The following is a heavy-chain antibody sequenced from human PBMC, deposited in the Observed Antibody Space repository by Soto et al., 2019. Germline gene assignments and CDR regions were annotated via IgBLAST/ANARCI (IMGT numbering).Heavy chain of an antibody. CDR3: ARDRYSSSTLFDY. D-gene: IGHD6-6*01. V-gene: IGHV3-30-3*01. Sequence: QVQLVESGGGVVQPGRSLRLSCAASGFTFSRYAMHWVRQAPGKGLEWVAVISYDGGNKYYADSVKGRFTISRDNSKNTLYLQMNTLRAEDTAVYYCARDRYSSSTLFDYWGQGTLVSVSS. CDR1: GFTFSRYA. CDR2: ISYDGGNK. J-gene: IGHJ4*02.